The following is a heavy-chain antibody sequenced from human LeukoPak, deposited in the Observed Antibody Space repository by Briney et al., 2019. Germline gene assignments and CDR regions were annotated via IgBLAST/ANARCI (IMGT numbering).Heavy chain of an antibody. Sequence: GGSLRLSCAVSGITLSNYGMSWVRQAPGKGLEWVAGISDSGGSTNYADSVKGRFTISRDNPKNTLYLQMNSLRVEDTAVYFCARGSGWYFPWGQGTLVTVSS. V-gene: IGHV3-23*01. CDR3: ARGSGWYFP. J-gene: IGHJ5*02. CDR2: ISDSGGST. CDR1: GITLSNYG. D-gene: IGHD6-19*01.